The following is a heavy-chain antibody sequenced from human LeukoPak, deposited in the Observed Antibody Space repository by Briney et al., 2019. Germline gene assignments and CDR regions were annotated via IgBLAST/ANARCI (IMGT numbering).Heavy chain of an antibody. CDR2: ISGSGGST. V-gene: IGHV3-23*01. D-gene: IGHD1-26*01. CDR1: GFTFSSYA. CDR3: AKDGEGIVGATAFDI. Sequence: GGSLRLSCAASGFTFSSYAMSWVRQAPGKGLEWVSAISGSGGSTYHADSVKGRFTISRDNSKNTLYLQMNSLRAEDTAVYYCAKDGEGIVGATAFDIWGQGTMVTVSS. J-gene: IGHJ3*02.